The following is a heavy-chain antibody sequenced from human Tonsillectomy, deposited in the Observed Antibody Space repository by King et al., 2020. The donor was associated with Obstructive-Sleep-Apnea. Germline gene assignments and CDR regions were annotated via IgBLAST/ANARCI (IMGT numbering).Heavy chain of an antibody. J-gene: IGHJ5*02. CDR2: MNPNSGNI. CDR1: GYTFTNYD. CDR3: ARRSGLKYSWFDP. D-gene: IGHD6-25*01. Sequence: QLVQSGAEVKKPGASVKVSCKASGYTFTNYDINWVRQATGQGLEWMGWMNPNSGNIGYAQKFQGRVIMTRNTTISTANLELSSLRSDDTAVYYCARRSGLKYSWFDPWGQGTRVTVSS. V-gene: IGHV1-8*01.